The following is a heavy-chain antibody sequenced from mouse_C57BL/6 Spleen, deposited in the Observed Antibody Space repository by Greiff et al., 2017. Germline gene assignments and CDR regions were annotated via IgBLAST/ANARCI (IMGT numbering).Heavy chain of an antibody. Sequence: VQLQQSGPELVKPGASVKISCKASGYSFTGYFMNWVKQSHGESLEWIGRINPYNGVTFYNQKFKGKATLTVDTSSSTAHMVLLGLTSEDCAVYYCARRGYDDAMDYWGQGTSVTVSS. CDR1: GYSFTGYF. J-gene: IGHJ4*01. CDR2: INPYNGVT. CDR3: ARRGYDDAMDY. D-gene: IGHD2-2*01. V-gene: IGHV1-37*01.